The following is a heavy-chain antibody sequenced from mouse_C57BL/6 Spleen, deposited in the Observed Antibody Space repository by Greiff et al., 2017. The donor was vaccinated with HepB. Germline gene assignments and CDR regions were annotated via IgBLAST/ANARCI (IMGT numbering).Heavy chain of an antibody. CDR2: IYPGSGST. J-gene: IGHJ2*01. Sequence: QVQLQQPGAELVKPGASVKMSCKASGYTFTSYWITWVKQRPGQGLEWIGDIYPGSGSTNYNEKFKSKATLTVDTSSSTAYMQLSSLTSEDSAVYYCARGGRTRLLFDYWGQGTTLTVSS. V-gene: IGHV1-55*01. D-gene: IGHD1-1*01. CDR3: ARGGRTRLLFDY. CDR1: GYTFTSYW.